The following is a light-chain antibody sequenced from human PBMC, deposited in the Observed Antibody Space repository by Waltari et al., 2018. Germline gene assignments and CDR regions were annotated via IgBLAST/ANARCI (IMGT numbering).Light chain of an antibody. Sequence: DIALTQSPATLSVSPGEGATLSCRASQSVSSNFAWYQQKPGQAPRLLIYGASTRATGIPARFSGSGSGTDFTLTISSMQSEDFAVYYCQQYKNWFWTFGQGTKVEI. CDR1: QSVSSN. CDR3: QQYKNWFWT. V-gene: IGKV3-15*01. J-gene: IGKJ1*01. CDR2: GAS.